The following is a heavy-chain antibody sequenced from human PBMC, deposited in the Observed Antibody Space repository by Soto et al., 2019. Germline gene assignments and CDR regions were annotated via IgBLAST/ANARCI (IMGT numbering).Heavy chain of an antibody. CDR3: AKATAAAGGAFDI. D-gene: IGHD1-1*01. CDR2: ILVSGST. Sequence: GGSLRLSCAASGFTFSSYSMNWVRQAPGKGLEWVSTILVSGSTHYPDSVQGRFTISRDNSKNTVFLHMNTLTAGDTAVYYCAKATAAAGGAFDICGQGTMVTVSS. V-gene: IGHV3-23*01. CDR1: GFTFSSYS. J-gene: IGHJ3*02.